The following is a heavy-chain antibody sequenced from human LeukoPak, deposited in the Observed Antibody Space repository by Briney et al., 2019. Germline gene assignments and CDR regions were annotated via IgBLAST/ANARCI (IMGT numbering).Heavy chain of an antibody. CDR3: AKDPHDYGSDSLSYYFDY. CDR2: ISSSGGNT. V-gene: IGHV3-23*01. CDR1: GLTFSSYA. J-gene: IGHJ4*02. D-gene: IGHD4-23*01. Sequence: GGSLRLSCAASGLTFSSYAMSWVRHAPGEGLEWVLDISSSGGNTYYADSVKGRLTISRDQSKNTLYLQMNSLRAEDMAVYYCAKDPHDYGSDSLSYYFDYWGQGTLVTVSS.